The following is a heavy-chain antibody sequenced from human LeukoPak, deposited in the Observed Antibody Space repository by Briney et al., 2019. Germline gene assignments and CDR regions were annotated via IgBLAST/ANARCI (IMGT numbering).Heavy chain of an antibody. Sequence: SETLSLTCTVSGGSISSSSYYWGWIRQPPGKGLEWIGCIYYIGSTHYNPSLKSRVTISVDTSKNQFSLKLTSVTTADTAVYYCARGGWSLDYLGQGTLVTVSP. CDR3: ARGGWSLDY. D-gene: IGHD6-19*01. V-gene: IGHV4-39*07. CDR1: GGSISSSSYY. J-gene: IGHJ4*02. CDR2: IYYIGST.